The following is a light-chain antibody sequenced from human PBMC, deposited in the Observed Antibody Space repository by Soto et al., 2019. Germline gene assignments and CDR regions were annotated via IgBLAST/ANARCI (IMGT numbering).Light chain of an antibody. V-gene: IGKV3-20*01. CDR2: RAS. J-gene: IGKJ1*01. CDR1: QSVSSSY. CDR3: QQLKT. Sequence: EIVLTQSPGTLSLSPGERATLSCRASQSVSSSYLAWYQQKPGQAPRLLIYRASSRPTGIPDRFSVSGSGTDFTLTISRLEPEDFAVYYCQQLKTFGQGTKVEIK.